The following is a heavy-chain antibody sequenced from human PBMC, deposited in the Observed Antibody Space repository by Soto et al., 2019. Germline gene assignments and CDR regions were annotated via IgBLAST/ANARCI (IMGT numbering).Heavy chain of an antibody. CDR2: IYYRGST. J-gene: IGHJ4*02. CDR1: GGSISSSSYY. V-gene: IGHV4-39*01. CDR3: ASHAVTSSGFTDY. D-gene: IGHD6-19*01. Sequence: QLQLQESGPGLVKPSETLSLTCTVSGGSISSSSYYWGWIRQPPGKGLEWIGSIYYRGSTYYNPSLKSRVTISADTSKNHLSLKLSSVTAADTAVYYCASHAVTSSGFTDYWGQGTLVTVSS.